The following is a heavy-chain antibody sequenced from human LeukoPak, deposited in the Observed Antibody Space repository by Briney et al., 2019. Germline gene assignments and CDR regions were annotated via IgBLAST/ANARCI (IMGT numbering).Heavy chain of an antibody. CDR1: GGSFSGYY. J-gene: IGHJ4*02. Sequence: SETLSLTCAVYGGSFSGYYWSWIRQPPGKGLEWIGEINHSGSTNYNPSLKSRVTISVDTSKNQFSLKLSSVTAADTAVYYCASRTYYYDSSGPMGYFDYWGQGTLVTVSS. D-gene: IGHD3-22*01. CDR3: ASRTYYYDSSGPMGYFDY. CDR2: INHSGST. V-gene: IGHV4-34*01.